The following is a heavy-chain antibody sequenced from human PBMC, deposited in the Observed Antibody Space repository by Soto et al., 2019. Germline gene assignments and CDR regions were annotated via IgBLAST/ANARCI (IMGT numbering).Heavy chain of an antibody. CDR3: ERDSGAKLSSS. D-gene: IGHD6-13*01. CDR1: GGTFSSYR. CDR2: IVPIYRTA. V-gene: IGHV1-69*13. J-gene: IGHJ4*02. Sequence: SVKVSCKASGGTFSSYRINWVRQAPGQGLEWVGGIVPIYRTADYAQKFQGRVTITADESARTSYMELRSLKSQDTAVYYCERDSGAKLSSSWGQGTLVVVSS.